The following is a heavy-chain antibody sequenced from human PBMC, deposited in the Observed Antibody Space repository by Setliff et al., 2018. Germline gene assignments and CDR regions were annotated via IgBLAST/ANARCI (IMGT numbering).Heavy chain of an antibody. J-gene: IGHJ6*03. CDR1: GYTFINYD. CDR2: LNPNISAT. D-gene: IGHD5-12*01. Sequence: ASVKVSCKASGYTFINYDINWVRQATGQGLEWMGWLNPNISATFYAPKFQGRVTMTRDTSTSTFYMELSSLRSEETAVYYCARERGDIVTTTSYYYYLDVWGKGTTVTVSS. CDR3: ARERGDIVTTTSYYYYLDV. V-gene: IGHV1-8*01.